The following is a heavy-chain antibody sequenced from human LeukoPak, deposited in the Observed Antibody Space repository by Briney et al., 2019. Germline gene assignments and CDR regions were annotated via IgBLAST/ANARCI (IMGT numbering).Heavy chain of an antibody. Sequence: GGSLRLSCAASGFTFSSYAMSRVRQAPGKGLEWVSAISGSGGSTYYADSVKGRFTISRDNSKNTLYLQMNSLRAEDTAVYYCAKEPRFLEWLPNYFDYWGQGTLVTVSS. V-gene: IGHV3-23*01. CDR1: GFTFSSYA. CDR3: AKEPRFLEWLPNYFDY. J-gene: IGHJ4*02. D-gene: IGHD3-3*01. CDR2: ISGSGGST.